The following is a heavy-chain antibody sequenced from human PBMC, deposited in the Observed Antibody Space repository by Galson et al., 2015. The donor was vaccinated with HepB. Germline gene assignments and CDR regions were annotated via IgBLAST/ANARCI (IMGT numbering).Heavy chain of an antibody. CDR2: IYPGDSDT. CDR3: ARRDLYYDFWSGPNDAFDI. CDR1: GYSFTSYW. V-gene: IGHV5-51*03. Sequence: QSGAEVKKPGESLKISCKGSGYSFTSYWIGWVRQMPGKGLEWMGIIYPGDSDTRYSPSFQGQVTISADKSISTAYLQWSSLKASDTAMYYCARRDLYYDFWSGPNDAFDIWGQGTMVTVS. J-gene: IGHJ3*02. D-gene: IGHD3-3*01.